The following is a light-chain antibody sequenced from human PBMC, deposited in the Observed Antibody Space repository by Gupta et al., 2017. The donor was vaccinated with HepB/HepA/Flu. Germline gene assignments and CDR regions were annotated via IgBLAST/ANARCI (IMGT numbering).Light chain of an antibody. CDR3: SSYAGSLTWI. V-gene: IGLV2-11*01. CDR1: DSDIGYNH. J-gene: IGLJ2*01. CDR2: DVN. Sequence: QSVLTQPHSVSGSLGHSVSISSSGSDSDIGYNHVSWYQQNPGEVPKLLLYDVNKRPSGVPDRFSGSRSGNTASLTISGLQADDESDYHCSSYAGSLTWIFGGGTRLTVL.